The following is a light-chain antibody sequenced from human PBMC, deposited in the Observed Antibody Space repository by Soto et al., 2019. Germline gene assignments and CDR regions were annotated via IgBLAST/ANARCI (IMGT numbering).Light chain of an antibody. CDR3: QQYDNFPLT. J-gene: IGKJ4*01. Sequence: DIQMTQSPSSLSASVGDRVTITCQASQDITNSLNWYQQKPGKAPKLLIYDASNLETGVPSRFSGSGSGTDFTFTISSLQPEDIATYYCQQYDNFPLTFGGGTKVEIK. CDR1: QDITNS. V-gene: IGKV1-33*01. CDR2: DAS.